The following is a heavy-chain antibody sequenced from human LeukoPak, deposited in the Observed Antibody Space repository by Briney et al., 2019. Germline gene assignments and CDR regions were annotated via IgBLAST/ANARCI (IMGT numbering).Heavy chain of an antibody. D-gene: IGHD2-15*01. J-gene: IGHJ4*02. CDR3: ARDGGYCSGGSCYSLFDY. Sequence: GGSLRLSCAASGFTFSNYEMNWVRQAPGKGLEWVSYISSSGRTIYYADSVKGRFTISRDNAKNSLYLQMNSLRAEDTAVYYCARDGGYCSGGSCYSLFDYWGQGTLVTVSS. CDR2: ISSSGRTI. V-gene: IGHV3-48*03. CDR1: GFTFSNYE.